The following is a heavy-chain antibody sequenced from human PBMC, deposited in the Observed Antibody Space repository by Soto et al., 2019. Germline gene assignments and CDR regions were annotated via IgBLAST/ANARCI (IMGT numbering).Heavy chain of an antibody. V-gene: IGHV3-33*01. Sequence: QVQLVESGGGVVQPGGSLRLSCAASGFTFSSYGMHWVRQAPGKGLEWVAVIWYDGSHKYYVDSVKGRFTISRDDSKNTLYLQMNSLRAEDTAVHYCARDHSGYYFDYWGQGTLVTVSS. CDR2: IWYDGSHK. D-gene: IGHD5-12*01. CDR1: GFTFSSYG. CDR3: ARDHSGYYFDY. J-gene: IGHJ4*02.